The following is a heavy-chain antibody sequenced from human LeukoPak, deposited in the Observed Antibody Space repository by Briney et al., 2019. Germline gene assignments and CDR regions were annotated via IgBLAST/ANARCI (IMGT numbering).Heavy chain of an antibody. V-gene: IGHV3-30*04. J-gene: IGHJ4*02. CDR2: ISYDGSNK. CDR1: GFTFSSYA. Sequence: GGSLRLSCAASGFTFSSYAMHWVRQAPGKGLERVAVISYDGSNKYYADSVKGRFTISRDNSKNTLYLPMNSLRAEDTAVYYCARDLPDYWGQGTLVTVSS. CDR3: ARDLPDY.